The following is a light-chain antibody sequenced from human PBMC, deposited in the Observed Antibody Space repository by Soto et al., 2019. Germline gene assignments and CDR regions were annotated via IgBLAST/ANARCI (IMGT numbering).Light chain of an antibody. Sequence: EIVLTQSPGTLSLSPGERATLSCRASQIFPSSYLAWYQQTPGQAPRLLIYGASSRATGIPDRFSGSGSGTGFILTISRLEPEDFAVYYCQHYDSSPTFGGGTKVEIK. CDR2: GAS. CDR3: QHYDSSPT. V-gene: IGKV3-20*01. CDR1: QIFPSSY. J-gene: IGKJ4*01.